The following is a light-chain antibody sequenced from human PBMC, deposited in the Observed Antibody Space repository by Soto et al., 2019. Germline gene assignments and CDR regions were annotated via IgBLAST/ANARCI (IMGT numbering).Light chain of an antibody. V-gene: IGKV4-1*01. CDR2: WAS. J-gene: IGKJ1*01. CDR1: QSVLYSSNNKNY. CDR3: QQYFRPWT. Sequence: DIVMTQSPDSLAVSLGGRATINCKSSQSVLYSSNNKNYLAWYQQKPGQHPKLLIYWASTRESGVPDRFSGSGSGTDFTLTISSLQAEDVAVYYCQQYFRPWTFGQGTKVEIK.